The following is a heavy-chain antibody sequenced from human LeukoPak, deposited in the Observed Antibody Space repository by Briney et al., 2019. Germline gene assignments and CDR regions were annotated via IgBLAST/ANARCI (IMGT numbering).Heavy chain of an antibody. CDR1: GYIFSSYA. D-gene: IGHD3-9*01. Sequence: GASVKVSCKASGYIFSSYAMNWVRQAPGQGLEWMGWISAYNGNTNYAQKLQGRVTMTTDTSTSTAYMELRSLRSDDTAVYYCAMGLVTGFNFDYWGQGTLVTVSS. V-gene: IGHV1-18*01. CDR3: AMGLVTGFNFDY. CDR2: ISAYNGNT. J-gene: IGHJ4*02.